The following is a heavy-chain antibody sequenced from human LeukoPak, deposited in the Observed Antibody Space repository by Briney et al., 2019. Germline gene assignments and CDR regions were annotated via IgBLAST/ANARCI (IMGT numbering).Heavy chain of an antibody. V-gene: IGHV1-69*04. CDR3: AREGYCSSTSCPVDY. CDR2: IIPILGTV. J-gene: IGHJ4*02. Sequence: SVKVSCKASGGTFSSSAISWVRQAPGQGLEWMGRIIPILGTVNYAEKFRGRVTITADKSTSTAYMELSSLRSEDTAVYYCAREGYCSSTSCPVDYWGQGTLVTVSS. CDR1: GGTFSSSA. D-gene: IGHD2-2*01.